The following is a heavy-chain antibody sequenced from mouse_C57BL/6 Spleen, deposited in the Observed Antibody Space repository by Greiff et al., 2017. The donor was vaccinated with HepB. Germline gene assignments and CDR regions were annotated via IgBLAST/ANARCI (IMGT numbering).Heavy chain of an antibody. CDR1: GFNIKDDY. CDR3: TPRTTVVGYFDY. V-gene: IGHV14-4*01. J-gene: IGHJ2*01. D-gene: IGHD1-1*01. CDR2: IDPENGDT. Sequence: EVQLQHSGAELVRPGASVKLSCTASGFNIKDDYMHWVKQRPEQGLEWIGWIDPENGDTEYASKFQGKATITADTSSNTAYLQLSSLTSEDTAVYYCTPRTTVVGYFDYWGQGTTLTVSS.